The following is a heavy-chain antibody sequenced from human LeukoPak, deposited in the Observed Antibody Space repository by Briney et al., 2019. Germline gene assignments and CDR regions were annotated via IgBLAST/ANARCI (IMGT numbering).Heavy chain of an antibody. Sequence: ASVKVSCKASGYTFTSYYMHWVRQAPGQGREWMGIINPSGGSTSYAQKFQGRVTMTRDMSTSTVYMELSSLRSEDTAVYYCARAASYYYDSSGYYYSWYFDYWGQGTLVTVSS. CDR3: ARAASYYYDSSGYYYSWYFDY. J-gene: IGHJ4*02. V-gene: IGHV1-46*01. D-gene: IGHD3-22*01. CDR2: INPSGGST. CDR1: GYTFTSYY.